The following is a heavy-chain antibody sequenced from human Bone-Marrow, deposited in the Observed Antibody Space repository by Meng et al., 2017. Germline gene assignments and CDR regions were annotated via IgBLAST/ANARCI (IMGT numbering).Heavy chain of an antibody. CDR2: INPNSGGT. CDR3: ASLAIFGVVIRDY. CDR1: GYTFTAYY. J-gene: IGHJ4*02. V-gene: IGHV1-2*06. D-gene: IGHD3-3*01. Sequence: QVRLVQSGAEVKKPTASGKVSCKAAGYTFTAYYMHWVRQAPGQGLEWMGRINPNSGGTNYAQKFQGRVTMTRDPSISTAYMELSRLRSDDTAVYYCASLAIFGVVIRDYWGQGTLVTVSS.